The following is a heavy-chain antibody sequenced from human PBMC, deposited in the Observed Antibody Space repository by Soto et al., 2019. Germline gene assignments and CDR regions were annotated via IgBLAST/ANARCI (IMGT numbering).Heavy chain of an antibody. CDR2: IYYSGIT. CDR1: GGSISSYY. Sequence: SETLSLTCTVSGGSISSYYWSWIRQPPGKGLEWIGYIYYSGITNYNPSLKSRVTISVDTSKNQFSLKLSSVTAADTAVYYCARYKSNAYYGMDVWGQGTTVTVSS. D-gene: IGHD1-20*01. CDR3: ARYKSNAYYGMDV. J-gene: IGHJ6*02. V-gene: IGHV4-59*01.